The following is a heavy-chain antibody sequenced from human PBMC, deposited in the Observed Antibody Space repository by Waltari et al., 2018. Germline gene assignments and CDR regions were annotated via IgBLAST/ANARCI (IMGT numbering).Heavy chain of an antibody. CDR2: IKMDGSTT. D-gene: IGHD3-9*01. CDR1: GFPFSHYW. Sequence: DVQLVESGGGLVQPGGSLRLSCAASGFPFSHYWMHWVRQAPGKGLVWVSRIKMDGSTTDYADSVKGRFTISRDNAKNTVSLQMNSLRSEDTAVYYCTKVGILSGYNYGIDVWGQGTTVTVSS. J-gene: IGHJ6*02. CDR3: TKVGILSGYNYGIDV. V-gene: IGHV3-74*01.